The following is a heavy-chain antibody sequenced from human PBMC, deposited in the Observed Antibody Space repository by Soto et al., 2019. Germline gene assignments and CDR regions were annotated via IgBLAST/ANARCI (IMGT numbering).Heavy chain of an antibody. CDR2: IIPIFGTA. CDR1: GGTFSSYA. J-gene: IGHJ5*02. D-gene: IGHD3-22*01. V-gene: IGHV1-69*13. Sequence: SVKVSCKASGGTFSSYAISWVRQAPGQGLEWMGGIIPIFGTANYAQKFQGRVTITADESTSTAYMELSSLRSEDTAVYYCATHRADYYDSSGYYLARFDPWGQGTLVTVSS. CDR3: ATHRADYYDSSGYYLARFDP.